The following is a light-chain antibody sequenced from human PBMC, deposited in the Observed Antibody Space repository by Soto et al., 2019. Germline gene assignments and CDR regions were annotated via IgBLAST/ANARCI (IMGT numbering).Light chain of an antibody. CDR3: QQYNNWPPLT. V-gene: IGKV3-15*01. CDR1: QSVSSS. CDR2: DAS. J-gene: IGKJ4*01. Sequence: EIVMTQSPATRSVSPGDRATLSCRASQSVSSSLAWYQQIPGQAPRLLIYDASTRATGIPARFGGSGSGTEFTLTISSLQSEDFAVYYCQQYNNWPPLTFGGGTKVELK.